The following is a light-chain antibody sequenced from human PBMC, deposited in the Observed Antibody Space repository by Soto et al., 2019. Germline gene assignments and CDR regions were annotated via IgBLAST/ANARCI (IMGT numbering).Light chain of an antibody. CDR3: QQNFRTPHT. V-gene: IGKV1-39*01. Sequence: DIQMTQSPSSLSASVGDRVTITCRASQTISSYLNWYQQKAGAAPKLLIYSASTLQSGVPSRFSGSGFGTDYTLTLSSLQPADFAVYYCQQNFRTPHTFGQGTKLEIK. J-gene: IGKJ2*01. CDR1: QTISSY. CDR2: SAS.